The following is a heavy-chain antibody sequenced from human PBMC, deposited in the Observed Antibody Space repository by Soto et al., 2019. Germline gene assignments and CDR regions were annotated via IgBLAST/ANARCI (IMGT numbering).Heavy chain of an antibody. CDR1: GYTYINSA. Sequence: ASVKVSCKTSGYTYINSAITLVRKAPGQGLECMGWINTYSGDTKYAENVQGRVSMTTDTVTATAFMELRSLTYDDTAIYFCARRGPEYCSGGNCYSDHWGQGTVVTVSS. CDR3: ARRGPEYCSGGNCYSDH. D-gene: IGHD2-15*01. CDR2: INTYSGDT. V-gene: IGHV1-18*01. J-gene: IGHJ4*02.